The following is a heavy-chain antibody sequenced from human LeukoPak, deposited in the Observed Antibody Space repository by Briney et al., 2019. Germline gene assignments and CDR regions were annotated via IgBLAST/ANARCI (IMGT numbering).Heavy chain of an antibody. J-gene: IGHJ4*02. V-gene: IGHV4-39*01. CDR3: ASGVRQWLVRAFDY. D-gene: IGHD6-19*01. Sequence: SETLSLTCTVSSGSIKNSNYYWGWIRQPPGKGLEWLGSIFYDGSADYHPSLKSRVTISVDTSKNQFSLKLSSVTAADTAVYYCASGVRQWLVRAFDYWGQGTLVTVSS. CDR1: SGSIKNSNYY. CDR2: IFYDGSA.